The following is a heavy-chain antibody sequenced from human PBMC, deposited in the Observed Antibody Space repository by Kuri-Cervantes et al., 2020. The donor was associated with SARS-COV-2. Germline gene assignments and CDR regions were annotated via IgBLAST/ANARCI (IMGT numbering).Heavy chain of an antibody. CDR3: AKTYYDFWSGYEY. D-gene: IGHD3-3*01. J-gene: IGHJ4*02. V-gene: IGHV3-33*06. CDR1: GFTFSSYG. CDR2: IWYDGSNK. Sequence: GGSLRLSCAASGFTFSSYGMHWVRQAPGKGLEWVAVIWYDGSNKYYADSVKGRFTISRDNSKNTLYLQMNSLRAEDTAVYYCAKTYYDFWSGYEYWGQGTLVTVSS.